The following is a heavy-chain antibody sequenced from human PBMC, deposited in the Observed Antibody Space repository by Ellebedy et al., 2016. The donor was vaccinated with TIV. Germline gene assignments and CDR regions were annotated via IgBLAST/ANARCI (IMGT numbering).Heavy chain of an antibody. CDR2: ITYDGSNT. D-gene: IGHD2-8*01. V-gene: IGHV3-30*03. CDR1: GFTFSSYG. J-gene: IGHJ6*02. CDR3: ASDSGCMLYSQYCSGAGESVDV. Sequence: GGSLRLSXAASGFTFSSYGMHWVRQAPGKGLEWVAVITYDGSNTYYADSVKGRFTISRDNSKNTLYLQMNSLRAEDTAVYHCASDSGCMLYSQYCSGAGESVDVWGQGTTVTVSS.